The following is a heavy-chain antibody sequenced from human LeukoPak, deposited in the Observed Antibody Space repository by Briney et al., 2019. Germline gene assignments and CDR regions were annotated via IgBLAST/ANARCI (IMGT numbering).Heavy chain of an antibody. D-gene: IGHD3-9*01. CDR2: IYYSGST. J-gene: IGHJ4*02. CDR3: ARGRARYDILTGYRSNYFDY. V-gene: IGHV4-59*08. CDR1: GGSISSYY. Sequence: SETLSLTCTVSGGSISSYYWSWIRQTPGKGLEWIGYIYYSGSTNDNPSLKSRVTISVDTSKNQFSLKLSSVTAADTAVYYCARGRARYDILTGYRSNYFDYWGQGTLVTVSS.